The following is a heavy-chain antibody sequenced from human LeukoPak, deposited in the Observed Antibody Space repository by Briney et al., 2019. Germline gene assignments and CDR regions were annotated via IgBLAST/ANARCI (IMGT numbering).Heavy chain of an antibody. D-gene: IGHD6-13*01. J-gene: IGHJ5*02. CDR1: GGSIINSSYY. CDR2: ICSSGTT. V-gene: IGHV4-39*07. Sequence: PWETLSLTCSVSGGSIINSSYYWGWIRQPPGNGLEWIGSICSSGTTYDNPSLKSRVTIAVDTSKNQFSLKLSSVTAADTAVYYCARASLYSSRWYSWFDPWGQGTLVTVSS. CDR3: ARASLYSSRWYSWFDP.